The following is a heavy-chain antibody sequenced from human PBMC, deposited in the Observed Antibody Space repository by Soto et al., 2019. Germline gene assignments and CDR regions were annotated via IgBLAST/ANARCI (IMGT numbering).Heavy chain of an antibody. D-gene: IGHD5-18*01. CDR3: VRSKGGYSYGTPFDY. J-gene: IGHJ4*02. CDR2: ISWNSGNI. V-gene: IGHV3-9*01. CDR1: GFTFDDYA. Sequence: EVQLEESGGALVQPGRSLRLSCAASGFTFDDYAMHWVRQVLGKGLEWVSSISWNSGNIGYADSVKGRFTTSRDNAKNSLYLPMKSLRPEDTALYYCVRSKGGYSYGTPFDYWGQGTLVTVSS.